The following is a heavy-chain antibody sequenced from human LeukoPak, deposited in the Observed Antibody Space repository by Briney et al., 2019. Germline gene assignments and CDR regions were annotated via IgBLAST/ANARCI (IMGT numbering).Heavy chain of an antibody. CDR2: IYYSRST. CDR3: ARLKMGITGTHFDY. D-gene: IGHD1-20*01. V-gene: IGHV4-59*08. J-gene: IGHJ4*02. CDR1: GGSISSYY. Sequence: SETLSLTCTVSGGSISSYYWSWIRQPPGKGLEWIGYIYYSRSTNYNPSLKSRVTISVDTSKNQFSLKLSSVTAADTAVYYCARLKMGITGTHFDYWGQGTLVTVSS.